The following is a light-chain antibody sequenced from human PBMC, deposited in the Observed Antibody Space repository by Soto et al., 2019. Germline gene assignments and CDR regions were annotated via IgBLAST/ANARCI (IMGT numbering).Light chain of an antibody. CDR1: SSDVGGFEY. CDR2: DVT. J-gene: IGLJ1*01. Sequence: QSVLSQPASVSGSPGQSITISCTGTSSDVGGFEYVSWYQHQPGKAPKLIIYDVTKRPSGVSNLFSGSKSGDTTSLTISGIQAEDEGPYYCGSITRSSTSVFGTGTKVTV. CDR3: GSITRSSTSV. V-gene: IGLV2-14*01.